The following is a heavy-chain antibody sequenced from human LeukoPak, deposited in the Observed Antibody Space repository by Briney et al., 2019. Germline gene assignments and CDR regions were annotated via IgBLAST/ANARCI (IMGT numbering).Heavy chain of an antibody. V-gene: IGHV1-18*01. Sequence: ASVKVSCKASGYTFTSYGISWVRQAPGQGLKWMGWISAYNGNTNYAQKLQGRVTMTTDTSTSTAYMELRSLRSDDTAFYYCARGVTVTTIPYYYYYMDVWGKGTTVTVSS. J-gene: IGHJ6*03. CDR1: GYTFTSYG. CDR3: ARGVTVTTIPYYYYYMDV. D-gene: IGHD4-17*01. CDR2: ISAYNGNT.